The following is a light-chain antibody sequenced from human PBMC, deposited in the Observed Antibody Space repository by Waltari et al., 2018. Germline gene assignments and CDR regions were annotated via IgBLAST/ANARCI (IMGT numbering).Light chain of an antibody. J-gene: IGLJ2*01. Sequence: SSELTQDPAVSVAMGQTVTITCQGNGLRSYYASWYQQRPGQAPILIMYDKNNRPSGVPDRFSCSNSDNKASLTITGAQAEDEASYYCHSRDASGVGGSFGGGTKLTVL. V-gene: IGLV3-19*01. CDR2: DKN. CDR1: GLRSYY. CDR3: HSRDASGVGGS.